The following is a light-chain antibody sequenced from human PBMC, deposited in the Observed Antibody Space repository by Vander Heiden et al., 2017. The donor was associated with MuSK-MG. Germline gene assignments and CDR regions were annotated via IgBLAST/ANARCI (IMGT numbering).Light chain of an antibody. CDR1: QGISNS. Sequence: DIQMTQSPSSLSASVGDRVTITCRASQGISNSLAWYQQNPGKVPKLLIYSASTLQSGVPSRFSGSGSGTDFTLTISSLQPEDVATYYCQRYNSVRVTFGPGTKVEIK. CDR2: SAS. J-gene: IGKJ3*01. V-gene: IGKV1-27*01. CDR3: QRYNSVRVT.